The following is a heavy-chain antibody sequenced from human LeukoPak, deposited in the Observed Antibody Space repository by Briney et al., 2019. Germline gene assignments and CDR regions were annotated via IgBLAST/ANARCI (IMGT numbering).Heavy chain of an antibody. J-gene: IGHJ4*02. D-gene: IGHD3-22*01. CDR1: GYTFTSYY. CDR2: INPSGGST. V-gene: IGHV1-46*01. Sequence: GASVTVSFKASGYTFTSYYMHWVRQAPGQGLEWMGIINPSGGSTSYAQKFQGRVTMTRDTSTSTVYMELSSLRSEDTAVYYCARGSGAPYYYDSSGYPDYWGQGTLVTVSS. CDR3: ARGSGAPYYYDSSGYPDY.